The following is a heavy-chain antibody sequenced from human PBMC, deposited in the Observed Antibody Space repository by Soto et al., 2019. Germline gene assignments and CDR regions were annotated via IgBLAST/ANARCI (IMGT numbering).Heavy chain of an antibody. Sequence: ASVKVSCKASGYSFTDYHIHWVRQAPGQGLEWLGRINPKSGGTSTAQKFQGWVTMTRDRSISSVYMELTRLRSDDTAVYFCARGHSTDCSNGVCSFFYNHEMDVWGQGTTVTVSS. CDR3: ARGHSTDCSNGVCSFFYNHEMDV. J-gene: IGHJ6*02. D-gene: IGHD2-8*01. CDR1: GYSFTDYH. V-gene: IGHV1-2*04. CDR2: INPKSGGT.